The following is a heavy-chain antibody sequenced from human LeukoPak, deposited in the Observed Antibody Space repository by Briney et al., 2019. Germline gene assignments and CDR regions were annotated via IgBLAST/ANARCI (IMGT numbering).Heavy chain of an antibody. CDR1: GGSISNYY. D-gene: IGHD2-2*01. CDR2: IYYSGST. CDR3: ARGRLTYQPLLKPDAFDI. V-gene: IGHV4-39*01. Sequence: SETLSLTCTVSGGSISNYYWGWIRQPPGKGLEWIGSIYYSGSTYYNPSLKSRVTISVDTSKNQFSLKLSSVTAADTAVYYCARGRLTYQPLLKPDAFDIWGQGAMVTVSS. J-gene: IGHJ3*02.